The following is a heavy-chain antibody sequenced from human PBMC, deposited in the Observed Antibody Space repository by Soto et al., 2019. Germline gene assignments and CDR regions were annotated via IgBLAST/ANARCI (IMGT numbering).Heavy chain of an antibody. V-gene: IGHV1-18*01. Sequence: ASVKVSCKASGYSFTSYGISWARQAPGQGLEWMGWISAYNGNKKYAQKLQGRVTMTTDTSTSTAYMELRSLRSDDTAVYYCARDLGQQLVDYWGQGTLVTGSS. CDR2: ISAYNGNK. CDR3: ARDLGQQLVDY. D-gene: IGHD6-13*01. J-gene: IGHJ4*02. CDR1: GYSFTSYG.